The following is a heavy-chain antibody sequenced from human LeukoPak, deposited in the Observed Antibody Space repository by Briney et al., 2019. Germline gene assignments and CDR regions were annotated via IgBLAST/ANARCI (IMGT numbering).Heavy chain of an antibody. V-gene: IGHV4-61*02. J-gene: IGHJ4*02. Sequence: PSETLSLTCTVSGGSISSGSYYWSWIRQPAGKGLEWIGRIYTSGSTNYNPSLKSRVTISVDTSKNQFSLKLSSVTAADTAVYYCARDSFWSGFLDYWGQGTLVTVSS. D-gene: IGHD3-3*01. CDR1: GGSISSGSYY. CDR2: IYTSGST. CDR3: ARDSFWSGFLDY.